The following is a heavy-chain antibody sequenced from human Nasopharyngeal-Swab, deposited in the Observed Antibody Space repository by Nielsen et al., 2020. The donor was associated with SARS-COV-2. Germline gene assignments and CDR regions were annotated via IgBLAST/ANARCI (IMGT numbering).Heavy chain of an antibody. CDR1: AFTFSSYG. Sequence: GGSLRLSCAASAFTFSSYGMHWVRQAPGKGLEWVAVISYDGSNKYYADSVKGRFTISRDNSKSTLYLEMSSLRADDTAVYYCAKEQLVPGYYGSEWVGFMDVWGQGTTVTVSS. J-gene: IGHJ6*02. V-gene: IGHV3-30*18. D-gene: IGHD3-10*01. CDR3: AKEQLVPGYYGSEWVGFMDV. CDR2: ISYDGSNK.